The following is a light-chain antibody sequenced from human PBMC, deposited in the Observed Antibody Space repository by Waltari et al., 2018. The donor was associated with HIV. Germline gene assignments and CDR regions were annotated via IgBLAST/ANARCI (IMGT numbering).Light chain of an antibody. CDR2: GNS. Sequence: HSVLTQPPSVSGAPGKKVTITCTGSSSTIGAYYDVHWHQQLPGTAPRLLIHGNSYRPSGVPDRFSGSRSGTSASLAITGLQAEDEADYYCQSYDSNLSGSVFGGGTKLTVL. J-gene: IGLJ2*01. CDR1: SSTIGAYYD. V-gene: IGLV1-40*01. CDR3: QSYDSNLSGSV.